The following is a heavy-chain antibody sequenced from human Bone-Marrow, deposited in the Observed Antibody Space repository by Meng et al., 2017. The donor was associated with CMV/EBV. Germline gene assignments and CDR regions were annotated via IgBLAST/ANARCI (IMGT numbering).Heavy chain of an antibody. CDR2: IYYSGST. J-gene: IGHJ4*02. V-gene: IGHV4-39*07. Sequence: GSLRLSCTVSGGSISSSSYYWGWIRQPPGKGLEWIGSIYYSGSTYYNPSLKSRVTISVDTSKNQFSLKLSSVTAADTAVYYCARESKWPHLMAPSDYWGQGTLVTVS. D-gene: IGHD5-12*01. CDR3: ARESKWPHLMAPSDY. CDR1: GGSISSSSYY.